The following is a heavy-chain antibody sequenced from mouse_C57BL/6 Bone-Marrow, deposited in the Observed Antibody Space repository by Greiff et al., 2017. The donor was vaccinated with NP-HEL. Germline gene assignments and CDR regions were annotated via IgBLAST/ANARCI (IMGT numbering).Heavy chain of an antibody. CDR3: ARDYGRFYYYAMDY. V-gene: IGHV14-2*01. CDR1: GFNITDYY. Sequence: EVQLQQSGAELVKPGASVKLSCTASGFNITDYYMHWVKQRTEQGLEWIGRIDPEDGDTKYDPKFQGKATITADTSSTTAYLQLSSLTSEDTAVYYCARDYGRFYYYAMDYWGQGTSVTVSS. CDR2: IDPEDGDT. D-gene: IGHD1-1*01. J-gene: IGHJ4*01.